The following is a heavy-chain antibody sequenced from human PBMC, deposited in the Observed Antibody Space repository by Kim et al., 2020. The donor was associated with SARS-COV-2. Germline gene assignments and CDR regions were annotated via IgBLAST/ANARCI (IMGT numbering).Heavy chain of an antibody. CDR1: GYTFTGYY. CDR2: INPNSGGT. CDR3: AKLIVVVPADPGDAFDI. V-gene: IGHV1-2*02. J-gene: IGHJ3*02. Sequence: ASVKVSCKASGYTFTGYYMHWVRQAPGQGLEWMGWINPNSGGTNYAQKFQGRVTMTRDTSISTAYMELSRLRSDDTAVYYCAKLIVVVPADPGDAFDIWGQGTMVTVSS. D-gene: IGHD2-2*01.